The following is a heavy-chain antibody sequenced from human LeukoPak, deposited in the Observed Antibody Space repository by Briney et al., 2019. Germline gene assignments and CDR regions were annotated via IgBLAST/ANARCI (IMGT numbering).Heavy chain of an antibody. Sequence: PSETLSLTCTVSGVSISSYYWSWIRQPAGKGLEWIGRIYTSGSTNYNPSLKSRVTMSVDTSKNQFSLKLSSVTAADTAVYYCARLKEGEAYSGSYYEFDYWGQGTLVTVSS. V-gene: IGHV4-4*07. CDR1: GVSISSYY. J-gene: IGHJ4*02. CDR2: IYTSGST. D-gene: IGHD1-26*01. CDR3: ARLKEGEAYSGSYYEFDY.